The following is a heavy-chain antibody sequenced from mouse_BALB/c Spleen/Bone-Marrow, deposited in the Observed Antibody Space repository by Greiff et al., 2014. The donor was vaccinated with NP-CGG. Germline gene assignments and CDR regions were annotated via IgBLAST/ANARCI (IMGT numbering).Heavy chain of an antibody. CDR3: ARFGNYVTY. D-gene: IGHD2-1*01. J-gene: IGHJ3*01. CDR2: ISSGSNTI. Sequence: LKESGGGAVQPGGFRKLFCAASGFAFSSFGMHWVRQAPEKGLEWVAYISSGSNTIYYADTVKGRFTISRDNPKNPLFLQMTSLRSKDTARYYCARFGNYVTYWGQGTLVPVSA. CDR1: GFAFSSFG. V-gene: IGHV5-17*02.